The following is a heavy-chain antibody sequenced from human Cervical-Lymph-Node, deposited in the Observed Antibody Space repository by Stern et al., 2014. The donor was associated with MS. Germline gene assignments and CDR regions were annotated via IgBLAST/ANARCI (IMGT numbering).Heavy chain of an antibody. J-gene: IGHJ4*02. CDR2: ISWNSGSI. V-gene: IGHV3-9*01. Sequence: EVQLVESGGGLVQPGRSLRLSCAASGFTFDDYAMHWVRQAPGKGLEWVSGISWNSGSIGYADSVKGRFTISRDNAKNSLYLKMNSLRAEDTALYYCAKDHYDSSGYVDYWGQGTLVTVSS. CDR3: AKDHYDSSGYVDY. D-gene: IGHD3-22*01. CDR1: GFTFDDYA.